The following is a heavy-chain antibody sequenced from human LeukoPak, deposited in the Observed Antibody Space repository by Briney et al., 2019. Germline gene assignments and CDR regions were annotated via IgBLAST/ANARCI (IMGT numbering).Heavy chain of an antibody. J-gene: IGHJ4*02. CDR1: GFTFSSYS. V-gene: IGHV3-21*01. D-gene: IGHD3-22*01. Sequence: GGSLRLSCAASGFTFSSYSMNWVRQAPGKGLEWVSSISSSSSYIYYADSVKGRFTISRDNAKNSLYLQMNSLRAEDTAVYYCARDHDYYDSSPLGYWGQGTLVTVSS. CDR2: ISSSSSYI. CDR3: ARDHDYYDSSPLGY.